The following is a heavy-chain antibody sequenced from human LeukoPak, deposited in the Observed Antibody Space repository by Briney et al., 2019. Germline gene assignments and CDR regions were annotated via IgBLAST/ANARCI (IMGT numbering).Heavy chain of an antibody. D-gene: IGHD6-13*01. V-gene: IGHV1-24*01. CDR2: FDPEDGET. Sequence: GASVKVSCKVSGYTLTELSMHWVRQAPGKGLEWMGGFDPEDGETIYAQKFQGRVTMTEDTSTDTAYMELSSLRSEDTAVYYCATDKSYIAAAGGTFDYWGQGTLVTVSS. CDR1: GYTLTELS. CDR3: ATDKSYIAAAGGTFDY. J-gene: IGHJ4*02.